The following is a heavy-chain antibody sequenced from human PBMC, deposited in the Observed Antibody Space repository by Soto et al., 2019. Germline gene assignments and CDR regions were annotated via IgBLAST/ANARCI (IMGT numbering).Heavy chain of an antibody. CDR3: ARGDVVVVAATLDAFDI. V-gene: IGHV1-18*01. D-gene: IGHD2-15*01. J-gene: IGHJ3*02. CDR1: GYTFTSYG. CDR2: ISAYNGNT. Sequence: QVQLVQSGAEVKKPGASVKVSCKASGYTFTSYGISWVRQAPGQGLEWMGWISAYNGNTNYAQKLQGRVTMTTDTATRTADMELRSLRSDDTAVYYCARGDVVVVAATLDAFDIWGQGTMVTVSS.